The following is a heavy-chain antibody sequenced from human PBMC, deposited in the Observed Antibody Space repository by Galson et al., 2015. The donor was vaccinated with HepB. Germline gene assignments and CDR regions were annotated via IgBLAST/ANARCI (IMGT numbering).Heavy chain of an antibody. V-gene: IGHV3-74*01. CDR2: INSDGSHT. J-gene: IGHJ4*02. D-gene: IGHD6-19*01. Sequence: SLRLSCAASGFTFGSYWMYWVRQTPGKGLAWVSHINSDGSHTDYADSVKGRFTISRDNAKNTLYLQMDSLRVEDTAVYYCARGGIEVVGFDYWGQGTLATVSS. CDR1: GFTFGSYW. CDR3: ARGGIEVVGFDY.